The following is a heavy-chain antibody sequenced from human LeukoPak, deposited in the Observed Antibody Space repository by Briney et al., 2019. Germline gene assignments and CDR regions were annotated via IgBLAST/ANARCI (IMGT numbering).Heavy chain of an antibody. V-gene: IGHV4-38-2*01. Sequence: PSDTLSLTCEVSGYSLSRGYYWGWVRPPPGKRPQWIGSVHESGSSYYNPSLRSRVSISLDTSQNQFYLTLTSVTAADSAIYYCVRSEVGDFDSWGQGTLVTVSS. J-gene: IGHJ4*02. CDR3: VRSEVGDFDS. CDR1: GYSLSRGYY. CDR2: VHESGSS. D-gene: IGHD1-26*01.